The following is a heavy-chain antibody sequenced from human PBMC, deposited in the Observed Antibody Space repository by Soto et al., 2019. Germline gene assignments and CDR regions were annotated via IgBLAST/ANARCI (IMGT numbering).Heavy chain of an antibody. Sequence: QVPLVESGGGVVQPGRSLRLSCAASGFTFSSYGMHWVRQGPGQGLEWVAVIWHDGSNKYYADSVKGRFTISRDNSKNTLYLQMNSLRVEDTAVYYCARVQEGKAVAGTLDYWGQGTLVTVSS. D-gene: IGHD6-19*01. CDR2: IWHDGSNK. CDR3: ARVQEGKAVAGTLDY. V-gene: IGHV3-33*01. CDR1: GFTFSSYG. J-gene: IGHJ4*02.